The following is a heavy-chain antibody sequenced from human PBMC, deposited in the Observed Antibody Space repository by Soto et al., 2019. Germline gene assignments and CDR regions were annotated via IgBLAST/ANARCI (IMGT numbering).Heavy chain of an antibody. D-gene: IGHD2-2*02. J-gene: IGHJ5*02. CDR1: GFAFSSYV. CDR2: IGTGGDT. V-gene: IGHV3-13*01. CDR3: ARAAVPAAIRGTGWFDP. Sequence: HPGGSLRLSCAASGFAFSSYVLHWVRRAPGKGPEWVSAIGTGGDTYYADSVMGRFTISRDNAKKSLYLQMNSLIAEDMAVYYCARAAVPAAIRGTGWFDPWGQGTLVTVS.